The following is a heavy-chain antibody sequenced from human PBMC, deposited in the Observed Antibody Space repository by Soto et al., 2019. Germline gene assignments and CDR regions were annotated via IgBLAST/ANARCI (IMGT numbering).Heavy chain of an antibody. D-gene: IGHD2-15*01. J-gene: IGHJ5*02. CDR2: ISGSGGST. V-gene: IGHV3-23*01. CDR3: AKDQYCSGGSCYSLDWFDP. CDR1: GFTFSSYA. Sequence: GGSLRLSCAASGFTFSSYAMSWVRQAPGKGLEWVSAISGSGGSTYYADPVKGRSTISRDNSKNTLYLQMNSLRAEDTAVYYCAKDQYCSGGSCYSLDWFDPWGQGTLVTVSS.